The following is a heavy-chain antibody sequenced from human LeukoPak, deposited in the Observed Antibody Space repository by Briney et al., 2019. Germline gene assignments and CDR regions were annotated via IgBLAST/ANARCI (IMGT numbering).Heavy chain of an antibody. J-gene: IGHJ5*02. CDR3: VRDGYCSGGICLNWFDP. CDR2: ISHSGSTI. V-gene: IGHV3-11*01. D-gene: IGHD2-15*01. Sequence: QPGGSLRLSCAASGFTFSDYYLSWIRQAPGKGLEWVSYISHSGSTIFYADSVKGRFTISRDNAQNSLYLQMNSLRAEDTAVYYSVRDGYCSGGICLNWFDPWGQGTLVTVSS. CDR1: GFTFSDYY.